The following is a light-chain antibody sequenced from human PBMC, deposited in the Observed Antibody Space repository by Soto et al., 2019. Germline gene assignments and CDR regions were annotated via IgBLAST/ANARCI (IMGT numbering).Light chain of an antibody. CDR1: SSDVGGYNY. CDR3: SSYTNTTTLEV. CDR2: EVS. J-gene: IGLJ1*01. V-gene: IGLV2-14*01. Sequence: QSVLTQPASVSGSPGQSITISCAGTSSDVGGYNYVSWCQQHPGKAPKLLLYEVSNRPSWVSDRFSGSKSADTASLTISGLQAEDEANYYCSSYTNTTTLEVFGPGTKVTVL.